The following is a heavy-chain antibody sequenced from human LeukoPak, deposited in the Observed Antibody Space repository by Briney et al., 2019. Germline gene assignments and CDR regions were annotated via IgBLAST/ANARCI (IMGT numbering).Heavy chain of an antibody. D-gene: IGHD3-9*01. Sequence: PGGSLRLSYAASGLTFSRYAMSWVREAPGKGGEWVSSINSGSNYKYYADSVKGRFTISRDNSKNTLYLQMNSLSAEDTALYYCAKYRTLRYFDWQDAFDIWGQGTMVTVSS. V-gene: IGHV3-23*01. CDR2: INSGSNYK. CDR3: AKYRTLRYFDWQDAFDI. J-gene: IGHJ3*02. CDR1: GLTFSRYA.